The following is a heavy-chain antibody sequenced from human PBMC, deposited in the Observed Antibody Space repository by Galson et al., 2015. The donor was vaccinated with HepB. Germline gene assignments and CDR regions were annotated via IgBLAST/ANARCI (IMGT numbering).Heavy chain of an antibody. D-gene: IGHD3-16*01. CDR2: IIPILGIA. CDR3: ARYYDYVWRD. J-gene: IGHJ4*02. Sequence: SVKVSCKDSGGTFSSYSISWVRQAPGQGLEWMGRIIPILGIANYAQKFQGRVTITADNSTSTAYMELSSLRTEDTAVYYCARYYDYVWRDWGQGTLVTVSS. V-gene: IGHV1-69*02. CDR1: GGTFSSYS.